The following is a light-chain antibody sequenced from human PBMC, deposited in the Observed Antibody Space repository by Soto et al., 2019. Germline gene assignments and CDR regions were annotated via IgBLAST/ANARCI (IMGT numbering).Light chain of an antibody. V-gene: IGKV3-20*01. CDR2: RTS. J-gene: IGKJ5*01. CDR1: QSVGSK. CDR3: QHYGGSPIT. Sequence: ELVMTQSPATLPVSPGDIATLPCRASQSVGSKLAWYQQKPGQAPRLLIYRTSNRATGIPDRFTGGGSGTDFTLTIRRLEPEDFALYYCQHYGGSPITFGQGTLLEI.